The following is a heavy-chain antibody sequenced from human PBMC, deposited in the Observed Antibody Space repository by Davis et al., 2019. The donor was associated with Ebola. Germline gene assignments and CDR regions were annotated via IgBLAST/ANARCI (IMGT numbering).Heavy chain of an antibody. D-gene: IGHD4-11*01. Sequence: KVSCKGSGYSFTSYWISWVRQMPGKGLEWMGRIDPSDSYTNYSPSFQGHVTISADKSISTAYLQWSSLKASDTAMYYCARLSYDYSSSLRGAAVDYWGQGTLVTVSS. J-gene: IGHJ4*02. V-gene: IGHV5-10-1*01. CDR3: ARLSYDYSSSLRGAAVDY. CDR2: IDPSDSYT. CDR1: GYSFTSYW.